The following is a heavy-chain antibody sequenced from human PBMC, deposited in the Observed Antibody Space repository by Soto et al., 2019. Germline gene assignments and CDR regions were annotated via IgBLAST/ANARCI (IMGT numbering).Heavy chain of an antibody. CDR1: GFTFSSYA. V-gene: IGHV3-23*01. Sequence: PWGSLRLSCAASGFTFSSYAMSWVRQAPGKGLEWVSAISGSGGSIYYADSVKGRFTISRDNSKNTLYLQMNSLRAEDTAVYYCAKAEDLGFLEWLLYGMDVWGQGTTVTVSS. CDR3: AKAEDLGFLEWLLYGMDV. D-gene: IGHD3-3*01. J-gene: IGHJ6*02. CDR2: ISGSGGSI.